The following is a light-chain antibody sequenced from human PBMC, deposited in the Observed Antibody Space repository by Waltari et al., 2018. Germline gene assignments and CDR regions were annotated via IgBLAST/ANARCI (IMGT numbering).Light chain of an antibody. Sequence: DIVMTQSPDSLAVSLGERATINCKSSQSVLYSSNNKNYLAWYQQKPGQPPKLLIYWTSTRESGVPDRFNGSGSGTDFTLTISSLQAEDVAVYYCQQYCSSPWTFGQGTKVEIK. J-gene: IGKJ1*01. V-gene: IGKV4-1*01. CDR1: QSVLYSSNNKNY. CDR3: QQYCSSPWT. CDR2: WTS.